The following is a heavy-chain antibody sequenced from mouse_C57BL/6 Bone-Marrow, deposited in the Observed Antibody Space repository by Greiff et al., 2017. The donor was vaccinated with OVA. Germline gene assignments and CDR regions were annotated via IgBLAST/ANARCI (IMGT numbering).Heavy chain of an antibody. D-gene: IGHD2-3*01. V-gene: IGHV5-4*03. J-gene: IGHJ2*01. Sequence: EVMLVESGGGLVKPGGSLKLSCAASGFTFSSYAMSWVRQTPEKRLEWVATISDGGSYTYYPDNVKGRFTISRDNAKNNLYLQMSHLKSEDTAMYYCARGDGSHVDYWGQGTTLTVSA. CDR1: GFTFSSYA. CDR2: ISDGGSYT. CDR3: ARGDGSHVDY.